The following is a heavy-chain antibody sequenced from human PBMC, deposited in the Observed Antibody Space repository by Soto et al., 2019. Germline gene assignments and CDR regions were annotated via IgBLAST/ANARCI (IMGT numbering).Heavy chain of an antibody. CDR3: AREPATAKPEGVDF. Sequence: ASVKVSCKXSGYTFSDYYIHWVRQAPGQGLEWMGWINPNSGGTKYAPKFQGGVTMTRDTSITTAYMELSRLRSGDTAVYYCAREPATAKPEGVDFWGQGTLVTVSS. CDR2: INPNSGGT. CDR1: GYTFSDYY. V-gene: IGHV1-2*02. J-gene: IGHJ4*02. D-gene: IGHD1-1*01.